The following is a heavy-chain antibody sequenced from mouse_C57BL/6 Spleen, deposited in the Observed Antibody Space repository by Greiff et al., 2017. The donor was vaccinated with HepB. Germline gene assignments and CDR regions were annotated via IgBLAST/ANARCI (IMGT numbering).Heavy chain of an antibody. CDR1: GFTFSDYG. Sequence: EVQVVESGGGLVKPGGSLKLSCAASGFTFSDYGMHWVRQAPEKGLEWVAYISSGSSTIYYADTVKGRFTISRDNAKNTLFLQMTSLRSEDTAMYYCARGDYDEGRYYFDYWGQGTTLTVSS. D-gene: IGHD2-4*01. CDR2: ISSGSSTI. V-gene: IGHV5-17*01. J-gene: IGHJ2*01. CDR3: ARGDYDEGRYYFDY.